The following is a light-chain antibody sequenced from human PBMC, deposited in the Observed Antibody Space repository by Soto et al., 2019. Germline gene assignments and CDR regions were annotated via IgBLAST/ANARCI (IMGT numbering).Light chain of an antibody. CDR1: QTISTY. CDR2: AAS. J-gene: IGKJ4*01. CDR3: QQTYSTPLT. Sequence: IQMTQSPSSLSASVGDRVTITCRAGQTISTYLNWYQEKPGKAPNLLIYAASTLQSGVTSRFSGSGSGTDFTLTISSLQLEDFATYYCQQTYSTPLTFGGGTKVEIK. V-gene: IGKV1-39*01.